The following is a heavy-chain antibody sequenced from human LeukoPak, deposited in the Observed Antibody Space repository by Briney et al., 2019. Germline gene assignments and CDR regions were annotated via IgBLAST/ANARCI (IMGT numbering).Heavy chain of an antibody. CDR1: GYTFTTYD. J-gene: IGHJ4*02. Sequence: ASVKVSCKASGYTFTTYDINWVRQSSGQGLEWMGWMNPNSGNTGYAQKFQGRVTMTRNTSISTAFMELSGLRSEDTAVYFCARRNTAMVAGLDYWGQGSLVTVSS. CDR3: ARRNTAMVAGLDY. CDR2: MNPNSGNT. V-gene: IGHV1-8*01. D-gene: IGHD5-18*01.